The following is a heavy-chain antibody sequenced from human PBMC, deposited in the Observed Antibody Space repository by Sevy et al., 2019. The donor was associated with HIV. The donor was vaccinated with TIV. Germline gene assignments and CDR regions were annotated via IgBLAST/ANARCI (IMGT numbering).Heavy chain of an antibody. CDR1: GGSISNYY. CDR2: VFYTGNT. D-gene: IGHD1-1*01. Sequence: SETLSLTCTVSGGSISNYYWSWIRQPSGKALQWIGYVFYTGNTNYNPSLKGRVTISVDTSKTQLSLKLNSVTAADTAVYYCARGGPLSNDKWYYFDYWGQGTLVTVSS. J-gene: IGHJ4*02. V-gene: IGHV4-59*01. CDR3: ARGGPLSNDKWYYFDY.